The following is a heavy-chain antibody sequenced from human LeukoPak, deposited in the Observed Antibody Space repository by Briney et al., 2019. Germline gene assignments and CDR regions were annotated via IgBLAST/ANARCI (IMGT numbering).Heavy chain of an antibody. V-gene: IGHV4-39*01. CDR3: MRHEEEDGYNAKPIDF. J-gene: IGHJ4*02. CDR1: GGSISNSNYF. D-gene: IGHD5-24*01. Sequence: SETLSLTCTVSGGSISNSNYFWGWVRQPPGKVLEWIGTIYYSGNTYYTPSLKSRVTICVDTSKNQFSLRLSSVTAADTAVYFCMRHEEEDGYNAKPIDFWGQGTLVTVSS. CDR2: IYYSGNT.